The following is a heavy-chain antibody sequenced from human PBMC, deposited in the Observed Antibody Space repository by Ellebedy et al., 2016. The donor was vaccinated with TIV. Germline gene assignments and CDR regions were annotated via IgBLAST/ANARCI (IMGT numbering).Heavy chain of an antibody. CDR2: INSYGSIP. V-gene: IGHV3-74*01. D-gene: IGHD5-18*01. CDR3: AREVDTSMADGLDV. Sequence: PGGSLRLSCAASGSTFSSYWMHWVRQAPGKGLVGVSRINSYGSIPRFADSVRGRFTISRDNAKNMLYLQMSRLTAEDTAVYYCAREVDTSMADGLDVWGQGTTVTVSS. J-gene: IGHJ6*02. CDR1: GSTFSSYW.